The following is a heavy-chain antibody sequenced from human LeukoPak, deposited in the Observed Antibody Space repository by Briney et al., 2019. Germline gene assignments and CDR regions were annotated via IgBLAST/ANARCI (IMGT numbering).Heavy chain of an antibody. CDR3: ARDQGNSYGYVGD. D-gene: IGHD5-18*01. CDR2: IYHSGST. CDR1: GYSISSGYY. V-gene: IGHV4-38-2*02. J-gene: IGHJ4*02. Sequence: SETLSLTCTVSGYSISSGYYWGWIRQPPGKGLEWIGSIYHSGSTYYNPSLKSRVTISVDTSKNQFSLKLSSVTAADTAVYYCARDQGNSYGYVGDWGQGTLVTVSS.